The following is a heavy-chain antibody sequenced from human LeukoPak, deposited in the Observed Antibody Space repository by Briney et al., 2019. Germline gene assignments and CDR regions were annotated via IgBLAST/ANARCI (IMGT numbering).Heavy chain of an antibody. CDR3: ARLSQTPDYYSSGGYYYLGY. D-gene: IGHD3-22*01. CDR1: RYTFSSYD. V-gene: IGHV1-8*01. J-gene: IGHJ4*02. Sequence: PGASVQFSCKASRYTFSSYDINWVREAAGQGLEWMGWMNPNTGRTGFAQKFQGRLTMTRDTSISTAYMELSSLRSEDTAVYYCARLSQTPDYYSSGGYYYLGYWGQGTPVTVSS. CDR2: MNPNTGRT.